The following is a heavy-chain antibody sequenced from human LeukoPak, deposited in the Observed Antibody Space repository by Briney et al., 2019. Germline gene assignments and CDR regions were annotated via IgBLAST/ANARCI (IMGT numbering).Heavy chain of an antibody. CDR2: ISGSGGST. CDR1: GFTFSSYA. Sequence: GGSLRLPCAASGFTFSSYAMSWVRQAPGKGLEWVSAISGSGGSTYYADSVKGRFTISRDNSKNTLYLQMNSLRAEDTAVYYCAKDRGWLGPPYCGGDCYSPNFDYWGQGTLVTVSS. J-gene: IGHJ4*02. CDR3: AKDRGWLGPPYCGGDCYSPNFDY. D-gene: IGHD2-21*02. V-gene: IGHV3-23*01.